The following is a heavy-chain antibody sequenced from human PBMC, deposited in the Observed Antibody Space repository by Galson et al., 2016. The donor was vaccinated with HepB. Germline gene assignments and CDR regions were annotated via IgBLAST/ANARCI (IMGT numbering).Heavy chain of an antibody. CDR1: GFRFTYYG. J-gene: IGHJ6*02. CDR2: ISYDGNKE. V-gene: IGHV3-30*18. CDR3: AKDSILGATAGFYGIDV. Sequence: SLRLSCAASGFRFTYYGLHWVRQAPGKGLEWVAVISYDGNKEYYADSVKGRFTIFRDNPKTTGYLEMNSLRVEDTAVYYCAKDSILGATAGFYGIDVGGQGTTVTVSS. D-gene: IGHD1-26*01.